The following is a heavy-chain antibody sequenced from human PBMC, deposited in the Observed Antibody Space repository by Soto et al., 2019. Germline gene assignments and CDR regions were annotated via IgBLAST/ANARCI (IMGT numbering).Heavy chain of an antibody. Sequence: EVQLLESGGGFVQPGGSLRLSCAASGFTFGSYAMSWVRQSPGKGLEWVSGISGSGVSTYYADSVRGRFTISRDNSKNTVYLQMNSLRAEDTAVYYCAKRSALPPDSGIDWGQGTLVTVSS. V-gene: IGHV3-23*01. CDR2: ISGSGVST. D-gene: IGHD1-26*01. J-gene: IGHJ4*02. CDR1: GFTFGSYA. CDR3: AKRSALPPDSGID.